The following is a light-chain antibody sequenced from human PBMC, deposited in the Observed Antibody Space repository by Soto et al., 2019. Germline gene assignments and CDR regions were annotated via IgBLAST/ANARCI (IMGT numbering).Light chain of an antibody. CDR3: QQYGSSRWT. CDR1: QSVSSTY. Sequence: EIVLTQSPGTLSLSPGERATLSCRASQSVSSTYLAWYQQKPGQAPRLLIYGASTRATGLPDRFSGSGSGTDFTLNISTLEPEDFAVYYCQQYGSSRWTFGQGTKVEFK. CDR2: GAS. J-gene: IGKJ1*01. V-gene: IGKV3-20*01.